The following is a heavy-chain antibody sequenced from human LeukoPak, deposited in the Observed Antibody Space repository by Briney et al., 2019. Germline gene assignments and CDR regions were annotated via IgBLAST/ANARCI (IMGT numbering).Heavy chain of an antibody. CDR2: INPSGGTT. Sequence: VKVSCKASGYTFTGYYMHWVRQAPGQGLEWMGIINPSGGTTNYAQKFQGRVTMTRDTSTSTVYMDLSSLRSEDTAVYYCASLAGGNSESSDAFDIWGQRTMVTVSS. CDR3: ASLAGGNSESSDAFDI. V-gene: IGHV1-46*01. D-gene: IGHD4-23*01. J-gene: IGHJ3*02. CDR1: GYTFTGYY.